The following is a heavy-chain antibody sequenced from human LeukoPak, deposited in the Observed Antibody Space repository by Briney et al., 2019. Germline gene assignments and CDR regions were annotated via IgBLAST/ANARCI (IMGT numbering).Heavy chain of an antibody. CDR1: GFTFSSCG. D-gene: IGHD3-22*01. Sequence: GGSLRLSCAASGFTFSSCGMHWVRQAPGKGLEWVAVASYDGINKYYADSMKGRFTISRDNSKNTLYLQMNSLRAEDTALYYCAKDIGGYYDSDGAFDIWGQGTMVTVSS. J-gene: IGHJ3*02. V-gene: IGHV3-30*18. CDR2: ASYDGINK. CDR3: AKDIGGYYDSDGAFDI.